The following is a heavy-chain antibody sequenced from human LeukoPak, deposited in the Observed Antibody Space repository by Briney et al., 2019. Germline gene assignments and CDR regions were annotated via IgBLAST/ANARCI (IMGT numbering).Heavy chain of an antibody. Sequence: PSETLSLTCTVSGGSISSYYWSWIRQPAGKGLEWIGRIYTSGSTNYNPSLKSRVTMSVDTSKNQFSLKLSSVTAADTAVYYCAGGYSSSWSETNDYWGQGTLVTVSS. CDR2: IYTSGST. CDR3: AGGYSSSWSETNDY. D-gene: IGHD6-13*01. J-gene: IGHJ4*02. CDR1: GGSISSYY. V-gene: IGHV4-4*07.